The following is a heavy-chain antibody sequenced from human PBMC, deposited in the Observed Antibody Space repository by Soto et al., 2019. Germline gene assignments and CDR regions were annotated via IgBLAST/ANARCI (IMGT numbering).Heavy chain of an antibody. V-gene: IGHV4-39*01. D-gene: IGHD2-2*01. CDR3: ARPVQWRLPPDY. CDR1: GDSISSSHYY. Sequence: QLHLQESGPGLVKPSETLSLTCSVSGDSISSSHYYWGWLRQPPGKRLERLGSITGAGNTYYNPSPHSRVTLSVDTSKNQFSLSLTYVTTADMGVYYCARPVQWRLPPDYWGQGILVTVS. J-gene: IGHJ4*02. CDR2: ITGAGNT.